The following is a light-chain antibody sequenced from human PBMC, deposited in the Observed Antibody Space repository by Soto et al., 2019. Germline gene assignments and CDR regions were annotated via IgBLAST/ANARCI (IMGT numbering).Light chain of an antibody. V-gene: IGLV2-14*03. Sequence: HSALTQPASVSGSPGQSIAISCTGTSSDVGGYNSVSWYQHHPGKAPKLMIYDVNYRPSGISDRFSGSKSGNTASLTISGLQAEDEADYYCSSYTSSSTLVFGTGTKLTVL. J-gene: IGLJ1*01. CDR2: DVN. CDR1: SSDVGGYNS. CDR3: SSYTSSSTLV.